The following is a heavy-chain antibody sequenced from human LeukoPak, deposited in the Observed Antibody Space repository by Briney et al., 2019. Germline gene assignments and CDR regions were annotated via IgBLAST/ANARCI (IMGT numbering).Heavy chain of an antibody. CDR2: INPNSGGT. D-gene: IGHD3-10*01. CDR3: ARDPWRITMVRGVIGVSDWFDP. V-gene: IGHV1-2*02. CDR1: GYTFTSYY. Sequence: ASVKVSCKASGYTFTSYYMHWVRQAPGQGLEWMGWINPNSGGTNYAQKFQGRVTMTGDTSISTAYMELRSLRSDDTAVYYCARDPWRITMVRGVIGVSDWFDPWGQGTLVTVSS. J-gene: IGHJ5*02.